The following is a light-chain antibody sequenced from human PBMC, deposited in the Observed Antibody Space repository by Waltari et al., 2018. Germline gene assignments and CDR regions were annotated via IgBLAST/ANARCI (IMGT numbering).Light chain of an antibody. Sequence: QSALTQPASVSGSPGQSIPIPCPGTSTHVGGHNLVPWYQPHPGKAPRVLIYEVIKRPSGVSSRFSASKSGNTASLTISGLQAEDEADYYCCSYATGITYVFGTGTRVTVL. CDR2: EVI. CDR1: STHVGGHNL. J-gene: IGLJ1*01. CDR3: CSYATGITYV. V-gene: IGLV2-23*02.